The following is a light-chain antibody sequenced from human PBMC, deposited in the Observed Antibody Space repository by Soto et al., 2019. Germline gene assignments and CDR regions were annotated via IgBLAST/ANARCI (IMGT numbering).Light chain of an antibody. CDR1: QGISSY. J-gene: IGKJ4*01. Sequence: DIPLTQSPSFLSASVGDRVTITCRASQGISSYLAWYQQKPGKAPKLLIYAASILQSGVPSRFSGSGSGTEFTLTISSLQPEDFATYYCQQLNNYPLTFGGGTKVEIK. CDR2: AAS. V-gene: IGKV1-9*01. CDR3: QQLNNYPLT.